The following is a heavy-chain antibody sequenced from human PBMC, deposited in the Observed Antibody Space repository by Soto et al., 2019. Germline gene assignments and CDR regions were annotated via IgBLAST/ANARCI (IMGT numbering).Heavy chain of an antibody. CDR3: ARAPSFMATVYFDY. Sequence: LSLTCTVSGGSISSYYWSWIRQPPGKGLEWIGYIYYSGSTNYNPSLKSRVTISVDTSKNQFSLKLSSVTAADTAVYYCARAPSFMATVYFDYWGQGTLVTVSS. V-gene: IGHV4-59*01. J-gene: IGHJ4*02. CDR1: GGSISSYY. D-gene: IGHD4-4*01. CDR2: IYYSGST.